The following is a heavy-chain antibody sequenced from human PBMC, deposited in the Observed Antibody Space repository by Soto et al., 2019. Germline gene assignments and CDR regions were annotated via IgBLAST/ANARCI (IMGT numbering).Heavy chain of an antibody. V-gene: IGHV4-59*01. J-gene: IGHJ6*02. Sequence: SETLSLTCTVSGGSISSYYWSWIRQPPGKGLEWIGYIYYSGSTNYNPSLKSRVTISVDTSKNQFSLKLSSVTAADTAVYYCARGLAYCGGDCPTGVDYYYYYGMDVWGQGTTVTVSS. CDR1: GGSISSYY. D-gene: IGHD2-21*02. CDR3: ARGLAYCGGDCPTGVDYYYYYGMDV. CDR2: IYYSGST.